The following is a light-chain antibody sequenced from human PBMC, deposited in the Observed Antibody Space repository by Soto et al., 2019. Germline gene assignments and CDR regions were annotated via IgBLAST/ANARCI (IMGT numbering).Light chain of an antibody. CDR2: DTD. CDR3: VLYLGSGISM. CDR1: SGSVSTSNF. Sequence: QAVVTQEPSFSVSPGGTVTLTCGLSSGSVSTSNFPSWYQLTPGQVPRTLIYDTDTRSSGVPDRFSGSILGNKASLTITGAQADDESDYYCVLYLGSGISMFGGGTKLTVL. V-gene: IGLV8-61*01. J-gene: IGLJ3*02.